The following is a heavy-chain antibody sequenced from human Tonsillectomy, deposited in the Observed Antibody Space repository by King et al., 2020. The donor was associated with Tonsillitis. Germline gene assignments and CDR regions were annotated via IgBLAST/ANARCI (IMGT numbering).Heavy chain of an antibody. Sequence: QLQESGPGLVKPSETLSLTCTVSGGSISSYYWSWIRQPPGKGLEWIGNIYYSGSTNYNPSLKSRVTISVDTSKNQFSLKLSSVTAADTAVYHCARDQMYYYDSSDRYFDLWGRGTLVTVSS. CDR2: IYYSGST. J-gene: IGHJ2*01. CDR1: GGSISSYY. CDR3: ARDQMYYYDSSDRYFDL. V-gene: IGHV4-59*01. D-gene: IGHD3-22*01.